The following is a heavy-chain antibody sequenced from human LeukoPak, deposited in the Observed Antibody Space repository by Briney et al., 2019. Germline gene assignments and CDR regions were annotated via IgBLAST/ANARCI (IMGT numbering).Heavy chain of an antibody. CDR1: GGSFSGYY. CDR2: IYYRGST. D-gene: IGHD5-12*01. CDR3: AAIVAAMTGNFDY. J-gene: IGHJ4*02. Sequence: SETLSLTCAVYGGSFSGYYWSWIRQPPGKGLEWIGNIYYRGSTYSNPSLKSRVTISMDTSNNQFSLKLSSVTAADTAVYYCAAIVAAMTGNFDYWGQGTLVTVSS. V-gene: IGHV4-34*01.